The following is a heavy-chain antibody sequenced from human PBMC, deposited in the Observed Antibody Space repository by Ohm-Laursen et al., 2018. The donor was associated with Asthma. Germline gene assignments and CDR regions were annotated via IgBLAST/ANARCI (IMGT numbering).Heavy chain of an antibody. CDR3: ARDPGTSHYYYGMDV. CDR1: GYTFTGYY. CDR2: INPNSGGT. V-gene: IGHV1-2*06. J-gene: IGHJ6*02. Sequence: SVKVSCKASGYTFTGYYMHWVRQAPGQGLEWMGRINPNSGGTNYAQKFQGRVTMTRDTSISTAYMELSRLRSGDTAVYYCARDPGTSHYYYGMDVWGQGTTVTVSS. D-gene: IGHD6-13*01.